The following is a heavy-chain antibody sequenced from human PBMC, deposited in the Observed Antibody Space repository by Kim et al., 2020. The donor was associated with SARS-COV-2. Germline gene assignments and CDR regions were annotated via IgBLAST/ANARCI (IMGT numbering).Heavy chain of an antibody. CDR2: INHSGST. CDR1: GGSFSGYY. CDR3: ARGKFLPLGNYYGSGSYPPPPRSNSNYFDY. J-gene: IGHJ4*02. V-gene: IGHV4-34*01. D-gene: IGHD3-10*01. Sequence: SETLSLTCAVYGGSFSGYYWSWIRQPPGKGLEWIGEINHSGSTNYNPSLKSRVTISVDTSKNQFSLKLSSVTAADTAVYYCARGKFLPLGNYYGSGSYPPPPRSNSNYFDYWGQGTLVTVSS.